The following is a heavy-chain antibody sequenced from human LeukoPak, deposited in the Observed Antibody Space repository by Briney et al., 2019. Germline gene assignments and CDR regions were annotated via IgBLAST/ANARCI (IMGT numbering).Heavy chain of an antibody. CDR2: INPNTGGT. CDR1: GYTFTAYY. D-gene: IGHD2-2*01. V-gene: IGHV1-2*02. J-gene: IGHJ4*02. CDR3: ARGPFDRYTAMPYYFDY. Sequence: ASVKVSCKASGYTFTAYYMHWVRQAPGQGLEWMGWINPNTGGTNYAQKFQGRVTMTRDTSITTAYMELSRLRSDDTAVYYCARGPFDRYTAMPYYFDYWGQGTLVTVSS.